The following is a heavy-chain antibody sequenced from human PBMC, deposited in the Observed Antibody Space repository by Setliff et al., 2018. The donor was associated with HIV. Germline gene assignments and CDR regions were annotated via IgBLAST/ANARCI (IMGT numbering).Heavy chain of an antibody. CDR1: GYTFTTYA. Sequence: ASVKVSCKASGYTFTTYAISWARQAPGQGLEWMGWISTHNDDTDYAQKFQGRVTMTRDTSTSTVYMELRSLRSDDTAVYYCARDRQDYSAGSYIYYFDYWGQGTLVTVSS. CDR2: ISTHNDDT. D-gene: IGHD3-10*01. CDR3: ARDRQDYSAGSYIYYFDY. J-gene: IGHJ4*02. V-gene: IGHV1-18*01.